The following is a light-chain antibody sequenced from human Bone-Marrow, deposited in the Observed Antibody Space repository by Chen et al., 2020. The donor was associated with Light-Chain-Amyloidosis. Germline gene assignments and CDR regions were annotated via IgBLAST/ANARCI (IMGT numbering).Light chain of an antibody. V-gene: IGLV3-25*03. CDR3: QSADSSGTYEVI. Sequence: SYELPQPPSVSVSPVQTARITCSGDDLPMKYAYWYQQKPGQAPVLVIHRDTERPSGISERFSGSSSGTTATLTISGVQAEDEADYHCQSADSSGTYEVIFGGGTKLTVL. CDR1: DLPMKY. CDR2: RDT. J-gene: IGLJ2*01.